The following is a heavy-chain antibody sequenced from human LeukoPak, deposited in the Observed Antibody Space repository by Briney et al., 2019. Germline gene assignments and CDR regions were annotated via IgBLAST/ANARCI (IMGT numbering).Heavy chain of an antibody. CDR1: GLTFSSYG. J-gene: IGHJ6*04. Sequence: GGSLRLSCVVSGLTFSSYGMHWVRQAPGKGLEWVAVISYDGSNKYYADSVKGRFTIPRDNSKNTLYLQMNSLRAEDTAVFYCAKDAPPCSGGSCYSGYYFYGMDVWGKGTTVTVSS. D-gene: IGHD2-15*01. CDR3: AKDAPPCSGGSCYSGYYFYGMDV. CDR2: ISYDGSNK. V-gene: IGHV3-30*18.